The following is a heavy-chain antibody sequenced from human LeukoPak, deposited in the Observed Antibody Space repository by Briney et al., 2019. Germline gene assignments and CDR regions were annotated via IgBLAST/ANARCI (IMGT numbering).Heavy chain of an antibody. CDR2: IIPIFGTA. CDR3: ARDGLYCTNGVCSSDI. J-gene: IGHJ3*02. CDR1: GGTFSSYA. V-gene: IGHV1-69*01. D-gene: IGHD2-8*01. Sequence: SVKVSCKASGGTFSSYAISWVRQAPGQGLEWMGGIIPIFGTANYAQKFQGRVTITADESTSTAYMELSSLRSEDTAVYYCARDGLYCTNGVCSSDIWGQGTLVTVSS.